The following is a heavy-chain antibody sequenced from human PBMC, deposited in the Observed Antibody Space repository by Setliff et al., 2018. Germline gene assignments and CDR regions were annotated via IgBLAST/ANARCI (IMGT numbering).Heavy chain of an antibody. J-gene: IGHJ6*03. D-gene: IGHD1-1*01. CDR1: GLSFGYAW. CDR3: TSGKLERRTGHHYFMDV. CDR2: IRSKNDGGTR. Sequence: GGSLRLSCAASGLSFGYAWMTWVRQSPGKGLEWVGRIRSKNDGGTRDYATSVKGRFTLSRDDSKNTLYLQMNNLKTDDTGVYYCTSGKLERRTGHHYFMDVWGKGTTVTVSS. V-gene: IGHV3-15*01.